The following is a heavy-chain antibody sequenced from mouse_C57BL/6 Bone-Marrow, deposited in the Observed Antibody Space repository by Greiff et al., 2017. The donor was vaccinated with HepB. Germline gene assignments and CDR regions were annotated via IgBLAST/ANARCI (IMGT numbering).Heavy chain of an antibody. J-gene: IGHJ3*01. CDR3: ARRGLRRGFAY. D-gene: IGHD2-4*01. CDR2: IYPRDGST. Sequence: VQGVESDAELVKPGASVKISCKVSGYTFTDHTIHWMKQRPEQGLEWIGYIYPRDGSTQYKEKFKGKAKLTADKSSSTAYMQLNSLTSEDSAVYFCARRGLRRGFAYWGQGTLVTVSA. V-gene: IGHV1-78*01. CDR1: GYTFTDHT.